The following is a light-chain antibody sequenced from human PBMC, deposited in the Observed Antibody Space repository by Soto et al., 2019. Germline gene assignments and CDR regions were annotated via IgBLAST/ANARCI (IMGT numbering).Light chain of an antibody. CDR1: SSNIGAGYD. CDR3: QSYDSSLSGSCV. J-gene: IGLJ1*01. Sequence: QSVLTQPPSVSGAPRQRVTISCIGSSSNIGAGYDVHWYQQLPGTAPKLLIYGNSNRPSGVPDRFSGSKSGTSASLAITGLQAEDEADYYCQSYDSSLSGSCVFGAGTKLTVL. CDR2: GNS. V-gene: IGLV1-40*01.